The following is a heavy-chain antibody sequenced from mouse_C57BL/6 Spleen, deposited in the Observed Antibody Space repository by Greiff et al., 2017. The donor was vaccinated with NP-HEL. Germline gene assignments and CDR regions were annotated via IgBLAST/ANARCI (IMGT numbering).Heavy chain of an antibody. CDR2: ISNGGGST. V-gene: IGHV5-12*01. J-gene: IGHJ3*01. D-gene: IGHD1-1*01. CDR3: ARYGSSKAY. CDR1: GFTFSDYY. Sequence: EVKVVESGGGLVQPGGSLKLSCAASGFTFSDYYMYWVRQTPEKRLEWVAYISNGGGSTYYPDTVKGRFTISRDNAKNTLYLQMSRLKSEDTAMYYCARYGSSKAYWGKGTLVTVSA.